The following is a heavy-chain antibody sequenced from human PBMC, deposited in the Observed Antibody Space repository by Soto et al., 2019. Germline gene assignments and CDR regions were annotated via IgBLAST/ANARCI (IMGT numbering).Heavy chain of an antibody. D-gene: IGHD3-9*01. Sequence: ASVKVSCKASGYTFTGYYMHWVRQAPGQGLEWMGWINPNSGGTNYAQKFQGWVTMTRDTSISTAYMELSRLRSDDTAVYYCARGYYDILTGYLSYDYWGQGTLVTVSS. V-gene: IGHV1-2*04. CDR3: ARGYYDILTGYLSYDY. J-gene: IGHJ4*02. CDR1: GYTFTGYY. CDR2: INPNSGGT.